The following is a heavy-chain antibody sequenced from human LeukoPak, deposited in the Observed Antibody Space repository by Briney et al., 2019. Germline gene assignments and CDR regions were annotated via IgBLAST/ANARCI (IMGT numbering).Heavy chain of an antibody. CDR2: ISGSGGST. CDR1: GFTFSSYA. Sequence: GGSLRLSCAASGFTFSSYAMSWVRQAPGKGLEWVSAISGSGGSTYYADSVKGRFTISRDNSKNTLYLQMSSLRAEDTAVYYCAKGPGGYSNYATLLFDIWGQGTMVTVSS. D-gene: IGHD4-11*01. V-gene: IGHV3-23*01. CDR3: AKGPGGYSNYATLLFDI. J-gene: IGHJ3*02.